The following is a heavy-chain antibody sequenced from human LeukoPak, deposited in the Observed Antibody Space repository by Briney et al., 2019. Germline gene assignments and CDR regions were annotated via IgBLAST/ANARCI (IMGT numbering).Heavy chain of an antibody. CDR1: GFTFTSYA. V-gene: IGHV3-23*01. CDR2: ISGNGDSR. Sequence: GGSLRLSCAASGFTFTSYAMSWVRQAPGKGLEWVSSISGNGDSRNYADSVKGRFTIFRDNSKSTLYLEMNSLRAEDTAVYYCAKNPLVAGTIYFDSWGQGTLLTVSS. D-gene: IGHD6-19*01. CDR3: AKNPLVAGTIYFDS. J-gene: IGHJ4*02.